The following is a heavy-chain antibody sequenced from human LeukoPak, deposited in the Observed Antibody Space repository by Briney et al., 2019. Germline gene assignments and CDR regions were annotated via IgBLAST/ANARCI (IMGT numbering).Heavy chain of an antibody. CDR3: ARVPRGSSGWYDY. CDR1: GGSISSYY. CDR2: IYYSGST. Sequence: SETLSLTCTVSGGSISSYYWSWLRQPPGKGLEWIGYIYYSGSTNYNPSLKSRVTISVDTSKNQFSLKLTSVTAADTAVYYCARVPRGSSGWYDYWGQGTLVTVSS. D-gene: IGHD6-13*01. V-gene: IGHV4-59*08. J-gene: IGHJ4*02.